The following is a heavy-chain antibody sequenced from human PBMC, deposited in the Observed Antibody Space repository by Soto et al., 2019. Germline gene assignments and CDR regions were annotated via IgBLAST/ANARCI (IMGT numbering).Heavy chain of an antibody. Sequence: QVHLVQSEAEVRKPGSSVKVSCKTSGGTFSTYTIYWVRQAPGQGLEWMGRIIPLFGTTRYAQNFQDRVTITAEESTSTTYMELSSLRAEDTALYYCARRLDDRADEGFDVWGEGTAVTVSA. J-gene: IGHJ3*01. V-gene: IGHV1-69*18. CDR1: GGTFSTYT. CDR3: ARRLDDRADEGFDV. D-gene: IGHD3-16*01. CDR2: IIPLFGTT.